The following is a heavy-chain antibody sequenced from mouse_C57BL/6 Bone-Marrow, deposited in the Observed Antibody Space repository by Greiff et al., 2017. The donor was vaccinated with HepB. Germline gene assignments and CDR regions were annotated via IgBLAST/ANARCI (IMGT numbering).Heavy chain of an antibody. D-gene: IGHD1-1*01. Sequence: VQLVESGPGLVQPSQSLSITCTVSGFSLTSYGVHWVRQPPGKGLEWLGVIWSGGSTDYNAAFISRLSISKDNSKSQVFFKMNSLQADDTAIYYCAKRGGYYYGSRGYAMDYWGQGTSVTVSS. CDR3: AKRGGYYYGSRGYAMDY. CDR1: GFSLTSYG. V-gene: IGHV2-4*01. J-gene: IGHJ4*01. CDR2: IWSGGST.